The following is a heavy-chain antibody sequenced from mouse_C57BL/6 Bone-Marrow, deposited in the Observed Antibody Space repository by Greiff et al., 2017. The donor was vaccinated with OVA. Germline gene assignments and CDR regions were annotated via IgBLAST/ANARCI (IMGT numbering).Heavy chain of an antibody. J-gene: IGHJ4*01. CDR1: GFSLTSYG. V-gene: IGHV2-5*01. CDR2: IWRGGST. Sequence: VMLVESGPGLVQPSQSLSITCTVSGFSLTSYGVHWVRQSPGKGLEWLGVIWRGGSTDYNAAFMSRLSITKDNSKSQVFFKMNSLQADDTAIYYCAKPYYGSEGYAMDYWGQGTSVTFSS. D-gene: IGHD1-1*01. CDR3: AKPYYGSEGYAMDY.